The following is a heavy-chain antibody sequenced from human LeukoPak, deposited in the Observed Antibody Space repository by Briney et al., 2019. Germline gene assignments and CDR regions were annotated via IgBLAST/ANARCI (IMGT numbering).Heavy chain of an antibody. CDR3: ARTYYDFWSGYYTGFWFDP. V-gene: IGHV3-11*01. CDR1: GFTFSDYY. Sequence: PGGSLRLSCAASGFTFSDYYMSWIRQAPGKGLEWVSYISSSGSTKYYADSVKGRFTTPRDNAKNSLYLQMNSLRAEDTAVYYCARTYYDFWSGYYTGFWFDPWGQGTLVTVSS. D-gene: IGHD3-3*01. J-gene: IGHJ5*02. CDR2: ISSSGSTK.